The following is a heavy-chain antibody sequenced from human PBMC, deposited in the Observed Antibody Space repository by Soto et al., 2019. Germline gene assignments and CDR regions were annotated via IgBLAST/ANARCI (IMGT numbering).Heavy chain of an antibody. J-gene: IGHJ3*02. CDR1: GFSLSTSGMR. CDR3: PLMIVVVEGAFHI. CDR2: IDWDDDK. D-gene: IGHD3-22*01. V-gene: IGHV2-70*04. Sequence: SGPTLVNPTQTLTLTCTFSGFSLSTSGMRVSWIRQPPGKALEWLARIDWDDDKFYSTSLKTRLTISKDTSKNQVVLTMTNMDPVDTATYYCPLMIVVVEGAFHIWGPGTMVTV.